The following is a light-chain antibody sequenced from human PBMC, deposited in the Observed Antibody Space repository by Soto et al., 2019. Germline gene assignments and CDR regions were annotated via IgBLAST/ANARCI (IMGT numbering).Light chain of an antibody. J-gene: IGLJ2*01. CDR1: SSDVGSYTL. Sequence: QAVVTQPASVSGSPGQSITISCTGTSSDVGSYTLVSWYQQHPGKAPKLMIYEGSKRPSGVSNRFSGSKSGNTASLTISGLQAEDEADYSCCSYAGSSTLLFGGGTKLTVL. CDR2: EGS. V-gene: IGLV2-23*01. CDR3: CSYAGSSTLL.